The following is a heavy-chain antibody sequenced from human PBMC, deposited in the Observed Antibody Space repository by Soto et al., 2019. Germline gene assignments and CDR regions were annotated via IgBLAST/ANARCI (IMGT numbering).Heavy chain of an antibody. Sequence: SETLSLTCTVSGGSISSYYWSWIRQPPGKGLEWIGYIYYSGSTNYNPSLKSRVTISVDTSKNQFSLKLSSVTAADTAVYYCARDKFRDCSGGSCYRVDYYYGMDVWGQGTTVTVSS. V-gene: IGHV4-59*01. D-gene: IGHD2-15*01. J-gene: IGHJ6*02. CDR2: IYYSGST. CDR1: GGSISSYY. CDR3: ARDKFRDCSGGSCYRVDYYYGMDV.